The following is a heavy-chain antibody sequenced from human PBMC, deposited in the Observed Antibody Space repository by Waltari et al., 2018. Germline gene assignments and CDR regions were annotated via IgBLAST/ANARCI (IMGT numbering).Heavy chain of an antibody. J-gene: IGHJ5*02. CDR3: ARRSLGATAANNWFDP. V-gene: IGHV4-39*01. CDR2: NYYRGNT. CDR1: GVSISSSNHY. D-gene: IGHD3-16*01. Sequence: QLQLQESGPGLVKPSETLSLTCTVSGVSISSSNHYWGWIRQPPGKGLEWIASNYYRGNTYYNPSLKSRVTISVDTSKNQFSLKLSSVTAADTALYYCARRSLGATAANNWFDPWGRGALVTVSS.